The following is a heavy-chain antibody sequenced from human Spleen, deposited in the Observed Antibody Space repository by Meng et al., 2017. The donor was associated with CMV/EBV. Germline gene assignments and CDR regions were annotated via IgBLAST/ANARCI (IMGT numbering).Heavy chain of an antibody. D-gene: IGHD1-20*01. CDR3: ARVITGTKGYFFYYYGMDV. CDR1: GLPFSSSA. J-gene: IGHJ6*02. V-gene: IGHV1-58*01. Sequence: SVEVPSKGSGLPFSSSAVPWLRQARGQRLEWIGWIVVGSGDTKYAEKFQERVTISRDMSTGTAYMELSSLRSEDTAVYYCARVITGTKGYFFYYYGMDVWGQGTTVTVSS. CDR2: IVVGSGDT.